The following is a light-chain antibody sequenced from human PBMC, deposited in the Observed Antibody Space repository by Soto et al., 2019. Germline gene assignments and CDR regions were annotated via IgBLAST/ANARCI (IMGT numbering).Light chain of an antibody. CDR1: SSDLAIYNY. Sequence: QSALTQPASVSGSPGQSITISCTGTSSDLAIYNYVSWYQQQPGKAPKLMIYQVNNRPSGVSNRFSGSKSGNTASLTISGLQADDEADYYCSSYTTSSALQVFGTGTKVTVL. CDR3: SSYTTSSALQV. V-gene: IGLV2-14*01. J-gene: IGLJ1*01. CDR2: QVN.